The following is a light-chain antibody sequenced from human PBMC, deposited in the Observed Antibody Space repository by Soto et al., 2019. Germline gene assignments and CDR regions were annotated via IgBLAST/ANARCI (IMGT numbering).Light chain of an antibody. CDR3: GAWDSSLHAGV. Sequence: QSVLTQPPSASGTPGQRVTISCSGSSSNIGSNYVYWYQQLPGTAPKLLIYSNDQRPSGVPDRFSGSKSATSATLVITGLQTGDEADYYCGAWDSSLHAGVFGGGTKVTVL. J-gene: IGLJ2*01. CDR1: SSNIGSNY. V-gene: IGLV1-44*01. CDR2: SND.